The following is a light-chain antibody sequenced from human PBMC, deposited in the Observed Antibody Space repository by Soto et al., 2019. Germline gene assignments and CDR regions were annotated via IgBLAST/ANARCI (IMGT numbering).Light chain of an antibody. V-gene: IGKV1-12*01. CDR1: RGISSW. CDR3: QQANSFPLT. Sequence: DIQMTQSPSSVSASVGDRVTITCRASRGISSWLAWYQQKPGKAPNLLIYAASSLHSGVPSRFSGSGSGTDFTLTISSLQPEDFATYYCQQANSFPLTFGGGTKVEIK. CDR2: AAS. J-gene: IGKJ4*01.